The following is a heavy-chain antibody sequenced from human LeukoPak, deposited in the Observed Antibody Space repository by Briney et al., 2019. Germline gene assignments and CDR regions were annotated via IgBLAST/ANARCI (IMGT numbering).Heavy chain of an antibody. V-gene: IGHV4-39*01. D-gene: IGHD4-17*01. CDR1: GGSISSSSYY. CDR3: ARPRTVTTYLYWYFDL. CDR2: IYYSGST. Sequence: SETLSLTCTVSGGSISSSSYYWGWIRQPAGKGLEWIGSIYYSGSTYYNPSLKSRVTISVDTSKNQFSLKLSSVTAADTAVYYCARPRTVTTYLYWYFDLWGRGTLVTVSS. J-gene: IGHJ2*01.